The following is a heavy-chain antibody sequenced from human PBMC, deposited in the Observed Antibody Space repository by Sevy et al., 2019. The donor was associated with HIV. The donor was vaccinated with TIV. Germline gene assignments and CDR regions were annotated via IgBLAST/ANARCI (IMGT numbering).Heavy chain of an antibody. CDR3: ARVPLYYDPWYWDH. J-gene: IGHJ4*01. CDR2: ISGTSRTT. D-gene: IGHD3-16*01. CDR1: GFSFDTYS. V-gene: IGHV3-48*01. Sequence: GGSLRLSCGASGFSFDTYSMNWVRQAPGKGLEWISYISGTSRTTYYADSVKGRFTISRYNAKNSLFLQLNSLRAEDTAVYYCARVPLYYDPWYWDHWGQGTLVTVSS.